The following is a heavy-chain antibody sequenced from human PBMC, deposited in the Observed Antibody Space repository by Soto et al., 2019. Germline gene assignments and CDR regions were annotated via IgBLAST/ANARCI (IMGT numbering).Heavy chain of an antibody. D-gene: IGHD6-19*01. CDR2: ISGSGGST. V-gene: IGHV3-23*01. Sequence: GGSLRLSCAASGFTFSSYAMSWVRQAPGKGLEWVSAISGSGGSTYYADSVKGRFTISRDNSKNTLYLQMNSLRAEDTAVYYCAKVRGGWPTSPSDYWGQGTLVTVSS. CDR1: GFTFSSYA. J-gene: IGHJ4*02. CDR3: AKVRGGWPTSPSDY.